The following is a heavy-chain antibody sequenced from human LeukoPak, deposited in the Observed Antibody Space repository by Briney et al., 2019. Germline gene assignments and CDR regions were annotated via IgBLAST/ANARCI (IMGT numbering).Heavy chain of an antibody. D-gene: IGHD3-22*01. CDR1: GFTFSNYW. Sequence: GGSLRLSCAASGFTFSNYWMSWVRQAPGKGLGWVATIKQDGSEKYYVDSVKGRFTISRDNPKNSLYLQMNSLRAEDTAMYYCARVDTSGPYYFDYWGQGTLVTVSS. V-gene: IGHV3-7*01. CDR2: IKQDGSEK. J-gene: IGHJ4*02. CDR3: ARVDTSGPYYFDY.